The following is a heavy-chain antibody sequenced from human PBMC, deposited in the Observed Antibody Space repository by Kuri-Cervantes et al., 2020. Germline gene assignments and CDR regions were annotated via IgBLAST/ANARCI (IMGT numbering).Heavy chain of an antibody. Sequence: ASVKVSCKASGYTFTSYDINWVRQATGQGLEWMGWMNPNSGNTGYAQKFQGRVTMTRNTSISTVYMELSRLRSDDTAVYYCARGPVGDYGDYWGQGTLVTVSS. CDR3: ARGPVGDYGDY. D-gene: IGHD2-15*01. V-gene: IGHV1-8*01. CDR2: MNPNSGNT. CDR1: GYTFTSYD. J-gene: IGHJ4*02.